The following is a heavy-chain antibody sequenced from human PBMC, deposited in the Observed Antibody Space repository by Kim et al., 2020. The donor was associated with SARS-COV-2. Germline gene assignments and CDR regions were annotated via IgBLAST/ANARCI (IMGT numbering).Heavy chain of an antibody. CDR3: ARDRGWELLSARPDYGMDV. CDR2: IYYSGST. D-gene: IGHD1-26*01. V-gene: IGHV4-59*01. CDR1: GGSISSYY. Sequence: SETLSLTCTVSGGSISSYYWSWIRQPPGKGLEWIGYIYYSGSTNYNPSLKSRVTISVDTSKNQFSLKLSSVTAADTAVYYCARDRGWELLSARPDYGMDVWGQGTTVTVSS. J-gene: IGHJ6*02.